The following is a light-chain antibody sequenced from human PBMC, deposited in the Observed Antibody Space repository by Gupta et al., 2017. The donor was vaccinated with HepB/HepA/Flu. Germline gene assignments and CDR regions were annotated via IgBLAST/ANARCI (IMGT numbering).Light chain of an antibody. CDR1: QSVSSSY. Sequence: EIVLTQSPGTLPLSPGERATLSCRASQSVSSSYLAWDQQNPGQAPRLIIYDASSRDSGNTVSFCGCGENKDFTHTSSIREKEACEAYYGQHDSSSRPFGGGTKVDIK. V-gene: IGKV3-20*01. CDR2: DAS. J-gene: IGKJ4*01. CDR3: QHDSSSRP.